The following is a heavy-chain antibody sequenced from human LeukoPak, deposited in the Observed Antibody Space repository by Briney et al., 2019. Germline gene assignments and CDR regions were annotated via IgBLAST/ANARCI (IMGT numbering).Heavy chain of an antibody. CDR3: ARALTITTNFDC. D-gene: IGHD4-11*01. Sequence: HPGGFLRLSCAASGFTVSSHFLSWVRQAPGKGLEWVSIIYSDGTTHYADSVRGRFAISRDTSRNTVFLQMNSLRVDDTAIYYCARALTITTNFDCWGQGTLVTVSS. V-gene: IGHV3-53*01. CDR2: IYSDGTT. CDR1: GFTVSSHF. J-gene: IGHJ4*02.